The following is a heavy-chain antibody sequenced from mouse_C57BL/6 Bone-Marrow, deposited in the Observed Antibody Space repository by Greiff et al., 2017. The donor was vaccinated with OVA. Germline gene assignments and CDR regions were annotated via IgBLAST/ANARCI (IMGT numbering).Heavy chain of an antibody. D-gene: IGHD1-1*02. CDR2: IYPGSGST. CDR3: ARDPLWYFDD. V-gene: IGHV1-55*01. J-gene: IGHJ2*01. Sequence: VQLQQPGAELVKPGASVKMSCTASGYTFTSYWITWVKQRPGQGLEWIGDIYPGSGSTNYNEKFTSKATLTVDTSSITAYMQLISLTSEDSAVYSCARDPLWYFDDWGQGTTLTVSS. CDR1: GYTFTSYW.